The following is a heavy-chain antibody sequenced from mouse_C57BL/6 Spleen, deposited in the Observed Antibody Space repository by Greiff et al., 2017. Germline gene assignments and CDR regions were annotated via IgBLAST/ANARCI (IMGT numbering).Heavy chain of an antibody. Sequence: QVQLQQPGAELVRPGSSVKLSCKASGYTFTSYWMHWVKQRPIQGLEWIGNIDPSDSETHYNQKFKDKATLTVDKSSSTAYMQLSSLTSEDSAVYYCARADYDLNPWFAYWGQGTLVTVSA. V-gene: IGHV1-52*01. CDR1: GYTFTSYW. CDR2: IDPSDSET. J-gene: IGHJ3*01. D-gene: IGHD2-4*01. CDR3: ARADYDLNPWFAY.